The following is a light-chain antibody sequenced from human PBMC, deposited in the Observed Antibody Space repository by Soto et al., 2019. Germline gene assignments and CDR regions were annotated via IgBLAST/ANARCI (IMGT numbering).Light chain of an antibody. V-gene: IGLV2-14*01. CDR3: SSYTSSNTLL. Sequence: QSALTQPASVSGSPGQSITISCTGTSSDVGGYNFVSWYQQHPGKAPKLMIYHVTNRPSGVSHRFSGTKSGNTASLTISGLQAEDEADYYCSSYTSSNTLLFGGGTKFTVL. CDR1: SSDVGGYNF. CDR2: HVT. J-gene: IGLJ2*01.